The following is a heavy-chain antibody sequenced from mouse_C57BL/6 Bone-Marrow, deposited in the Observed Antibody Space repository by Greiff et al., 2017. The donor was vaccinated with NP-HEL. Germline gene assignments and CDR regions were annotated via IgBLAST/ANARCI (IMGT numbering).Heavy chain of an antibody. J-gene: IGHJ1*03. CDR1: GYTFTSYW. V-gene: IGHV1-52*01. Sequence: VQLQQPGAELVRPGSSVKLSCKASGYTFTSYWMHWVKQRPIQGLEWIGNIDPSDSETHYNQKFKDKATLTVDKSSSTAYMQLSSLTSEDSAVYYCARSVDYCSSYDWYFDVWGTGTTVTVSS. D-gene: IGHD1-1*01. CDR2: IDPSDSET. CDR3: ARSVDYCSSYDWYFDV.